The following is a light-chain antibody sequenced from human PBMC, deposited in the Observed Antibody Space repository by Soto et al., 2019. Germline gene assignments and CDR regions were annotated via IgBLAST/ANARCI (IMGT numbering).Light chain of an antibody. Sequence: QSALTQPASVSGSPGQSITISCTGNSSDVGGYNYVSWYQQHPGKAPKLMVYEVSNRPSGISNRFSGAKSGSTASLTISGLQAEDEADYYCYSYTSSSTYVFGTGTKLTVL. J-gene: IGLJ1*01. V-gene: IGLV2-14*01. CDR2: EVS. CDR3: YSYTSSSTYV. CDR1: SSDVGGYNY.